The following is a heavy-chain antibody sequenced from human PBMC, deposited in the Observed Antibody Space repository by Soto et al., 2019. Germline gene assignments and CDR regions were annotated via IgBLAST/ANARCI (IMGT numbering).Heavy chain of an antibody. V-gene: IGHV1-18*01. CDR3: ARDNILTGYYMY. J-gene: IGHJ4*02. D-gene: IGHD3-9*01. Sequence: ASVKVSCKASGYTFTSYGISCVRQAPGQGLEWMGWISAYNGNTNYAQKLQGRVTMTTDTSTSTAYMELRSLRSDDTAVYYCARDNILTGYYMYWGQGALVTVSS. CDR1: GYTFTSYG. CDR2: ISAYNGNT.